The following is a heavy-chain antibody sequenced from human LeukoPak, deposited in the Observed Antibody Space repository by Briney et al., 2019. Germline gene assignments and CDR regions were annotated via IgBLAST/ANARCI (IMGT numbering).Heavy chain of an antibody. D-gene: IGHD6-13*01. CDR1: GGSISSGSYY. CDR2: IYTSVST. J-gene: IGHJ6*03. V-gene: IGHV4-61*02. Sequence: SETLSLTCTVSGGSISSGSYYWSWIRQPAGKGLEWIGRIYTSVSTNYNPSLKSRVTISVDTSKNQFSLKLSSVTAADTAVYYCARDAIAAAAGGFYYYYYMDVWGKGTTVTVSS. CDR3: ARDAIAAAAGGFYYYYYMDV.